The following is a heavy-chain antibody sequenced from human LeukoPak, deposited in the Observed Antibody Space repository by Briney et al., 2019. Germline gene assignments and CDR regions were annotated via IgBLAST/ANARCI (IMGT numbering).Heavy chain of an antibody. V-gene: IGHV4-38-2*01. J-gene: IGHJ4*02. CDR1: GYSISSGYY. Sequence: SETLSLTCAVSGYSISSGYYWGWIRQPPGKGLEWIGSIYHSGSTYYNPSLKSRVTISVDTSKKQFSLKLSSVPAADTAVYYCARVGNFWSGYYTSYFDYWGQGTLVTVSS. CDR3: ARVGNFWSGYYTSYFDY. CDR2: IYHSGST. D-gene: IGHD3-3*01.